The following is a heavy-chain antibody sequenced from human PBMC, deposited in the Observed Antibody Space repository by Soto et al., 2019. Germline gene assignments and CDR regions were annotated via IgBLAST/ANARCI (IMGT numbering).Heavy chain of an antibody. CDR1: GYDFNNYG. CDR2: ISADNGNT. CDR3: ARDRRLVGAALPEYFQH. V-gene: IGHV1-18*01. J-gene: IGHJ1*01. Sequence: ASVKVSCKASGYDFNNYGISWVRQAPGQGLEWMGWISADNGNTNNAQKFQGRVTMTTDPSTRTVYMELTSLSSDDTAVYYCARDRRLVGAALPEYFQHWG. D-gene: IGHD1-26*01.